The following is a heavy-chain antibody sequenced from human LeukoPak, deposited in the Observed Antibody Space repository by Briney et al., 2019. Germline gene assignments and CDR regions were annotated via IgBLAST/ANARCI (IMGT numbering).Heavy chain of an antibody. V-gene: IGHV4-34*01. CDR1: GGSFSGYY. J-gene: IGHJ4*02. CDR3: ARGSPYYYDSSGYLSSGPQGY. CDR2: INHSGST. D-gene: IGHD3-22*01. Sequence: SETLSLTCAVYGGSFSGYYWSWIRQPPGKGLEWIGEINHSGSTNYNPSLKSRVTISVGTSKNQFSLKLSSVTAADTAVYYCARGSPYYYDSSGYLSSGPQGYWGQGTLVTVSS.